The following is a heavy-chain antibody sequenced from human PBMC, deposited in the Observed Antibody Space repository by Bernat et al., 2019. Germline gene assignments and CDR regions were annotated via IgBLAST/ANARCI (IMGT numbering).Heavy chain of an antibody. CDR1: GFTFSSYG. CDR3: ARDRGKLGITLDP. Sequence: VQLVESGGGVVQPGRSLRLSCAASGFTFSSYGMHWVRQAPGKGLEWVAVIWYDGSNKYYADSVKGRFTISRDNSKNTLYLQMNRLRAEDTAVYYCARDRGKLGITLDPWGQGTLVTVSS. D-gene: IGHD7-27*01. J-gene: IGHJ5*02. V-gene: IGHV3-33*01. CDR2: IWYDGSNK.